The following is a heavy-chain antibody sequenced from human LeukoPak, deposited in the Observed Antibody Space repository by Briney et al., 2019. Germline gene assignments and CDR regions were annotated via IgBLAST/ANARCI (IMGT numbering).Heavy chain of an antibody. CDR3: ARHHRSGYYEVDY. V-gene: IGHV4-39*01. CDR2: IYYSGST. Sequence: SETLSLTCTVSGGSISSSDYYWGWIRQPPGRRLEWIGTIYYSGSTSYNPSLKGRVTMSVDTSKNQFSLKLSSVTAADTAVCYCARHHRSGYYEVDYWGQGTLVAVSS. CDR1: GGSISSSDYY. J-gene: IGHJ4*02. D-gene: IGHD6-25*01.